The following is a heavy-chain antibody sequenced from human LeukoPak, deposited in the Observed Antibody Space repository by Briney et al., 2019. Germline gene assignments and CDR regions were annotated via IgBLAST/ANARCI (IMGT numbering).Heavy chain of an antibody. V-gene: IGHV1-46*01. CDR3: ARVPLAAPWWFAP. J-gene: IGHJ5*02. Sequence: GGSVTVSCKASGFTFTSYYMHWVRQAPGQGREGMGIINPSGGSTSYAQKFQGRVTMTRDTSTSTVYMELSGLRSEDTAVYYCARVPLAAPWWFAPWGQGTLVTVSS. CDR2: INPSGGST. CDR1: GFTFTSYY. D-gene: IGHD6-6*01.